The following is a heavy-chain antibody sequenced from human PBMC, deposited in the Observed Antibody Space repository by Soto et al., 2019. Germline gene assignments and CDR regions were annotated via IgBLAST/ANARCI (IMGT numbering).Heavy chain of an antibody. CDR2: INWNGGST. V-gene: IGHV3-20*04. CDR1: GFTFDDYC. D-gene: IGHD6-13*01. CDR3: AKDSGGSSWWSGSYYAMDV. J-gene: IGHJ6*02. Sequence: GGSLRLSCAASGFTFDDYCMSWVRQAPGKGLEWVSGINWNGGSTGYADSVKGRFTISRDNAKNSLYLQMNSLRAEDTALYYCAKDSGGSSWWSGSYYAMDVWGQGTTVTVSS.